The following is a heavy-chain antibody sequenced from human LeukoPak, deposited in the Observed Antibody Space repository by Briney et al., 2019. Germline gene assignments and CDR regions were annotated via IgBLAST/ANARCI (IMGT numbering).Heavy chain of an antibody. D-gene: IGHD1-26*01. J-gene: IGHJ4*02. Sequence: SETLSLTCTVSNYSISTDYYWGWIRQPPGKGLEWIGTMYHSGSTYYNPSLKSRVTISVDTSKNQFSLKLTSVTAADTAVYYCARDSTSGSFFDYWGQGILVTVSS. CDR3: ARDSTSGSFFDY. CDR2: MYHSGST. V-gene: IGHV4-38-2*02. CDR1: NYSISTDYY.